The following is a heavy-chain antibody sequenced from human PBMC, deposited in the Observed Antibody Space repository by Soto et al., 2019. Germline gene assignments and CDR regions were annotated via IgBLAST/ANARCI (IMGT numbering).Heavy chain of an antibody. Sequence: QVQLVESGGGVVQPGRSLRLSCAASGFTFSSYGMHWVRQAPGKGLEWVAVIWYDGSNKYYADSVKGRFTISRDNSKNTLYLQMNSLRAEDTAVYYCARDRGYSGTTHCFDYWGQGTLVTVSS. J-gene: IGHJ4*02. CDR2: IWYDGSNK. CDR3: ARDRGYSGTTHCFDY. CDR1: GFTFSSYG. V-gene: IGHV3-33*01. D-gene: IGHD1-7*01.